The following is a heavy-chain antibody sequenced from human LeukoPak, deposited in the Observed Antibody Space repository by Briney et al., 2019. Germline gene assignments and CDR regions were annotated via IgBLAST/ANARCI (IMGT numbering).Heavy chain of an antibody. CDR3: AKDSAIVVVIGYPDY. CDR1: GFTFSSYS. CDR2: ISSSSSYI. D-gene: IGHD3-22*01. J-gene: IGHJ4*02. Sequence: GGSLRLSCAASGFTFSSYSMNWVRQAPGKGLEWVSSISSSSSYIYYADSVKGRFTISRDNSKNTLYLQMNSLRAEDTAVYYCAKDSAIVVVIGYPDYWGQGTLVTVSS. V-gene: IGHV3-21*04.